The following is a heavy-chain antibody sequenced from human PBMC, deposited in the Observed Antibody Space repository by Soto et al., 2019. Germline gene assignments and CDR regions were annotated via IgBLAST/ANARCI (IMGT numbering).Heavy chain of an antibody. CDR3: ARDNPEGIAVAGTILYYFDY. J-gene: IGHJ4*02. V-gene: IGHV3-30*04. CDR2: ISYDGSNK. Sequence: GGSLRLSCAASGFTFSSYAMHWVRQAPGKGLEWVAVISYDGSNKYYADSVKGRFTISRDNSKNTLYLQMNSLRAEDTAVYYCARDNPEGIAVAGTILYYFDYWGQGTLVTVSS. CDR1: GFTFSSYA. D-gene: IGHD6-19*01.